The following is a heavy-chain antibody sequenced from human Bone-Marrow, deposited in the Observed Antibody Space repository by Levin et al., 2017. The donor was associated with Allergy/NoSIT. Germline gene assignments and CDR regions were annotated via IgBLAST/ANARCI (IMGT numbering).Heavy chain of an antibody. CDR2: VYYTGSI. J-gene: IGHJ5*02. V-gene: IGHV4-59*01. CDR1: GGSISSYY. CDR3: ARGPVHTWFDP. Sequence: SETLSLTCTISGGSISSYYWSWIRQPPGKGLEWIGYVYYTGSINYNPSLKSRVTISVDMSKRQLSLKLSSLTAVDTAVYYCARGPVHTWFDPWGQGTLVTVSS.